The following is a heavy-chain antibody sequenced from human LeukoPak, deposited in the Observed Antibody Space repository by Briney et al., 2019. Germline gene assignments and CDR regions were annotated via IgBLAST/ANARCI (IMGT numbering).Heavy chain of an antibody. D-gene: IGHD5-24*01. V-gene: IGHV4-39*07. CDR1: GGSISSSSYY. J-gene: IGHJ4*02. CDR2: IYYSGST. CDR3: AREGMATDDY. Sequence: PSETLSLTCTVSGGSISSSSYYWGWIRQPPGKGLEWIGSIYYSGSTYYNPSLKSRVTISVDTSKNQFSLKLSSVTAADTAVYYCAREGMATDDYWGQGTLVTVSS.